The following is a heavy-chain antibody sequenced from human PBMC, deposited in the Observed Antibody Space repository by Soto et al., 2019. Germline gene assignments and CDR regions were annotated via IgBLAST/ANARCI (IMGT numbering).Heavy chain of an antibody. V-gene: IGHV3-66*01. J-gene: IGHJ6*03. CDR3: ARVGGDCSGGSCPHYYYYYYYMDV. CDR1: GFTVSSNY. D-gene: IGHD2-15*01. Sequence: GGSLRLSCAASGFTVSSNYMSWVRQAPGKGLERVSVIYSGGSTYYANSGKGRFTISRDNFKNTLYLQMNSLRAEDTAVYYCARVGGDCSGGSCPHYYYYYYYMDVWGKGTTVTVSS. CDR2: IYSGGST.